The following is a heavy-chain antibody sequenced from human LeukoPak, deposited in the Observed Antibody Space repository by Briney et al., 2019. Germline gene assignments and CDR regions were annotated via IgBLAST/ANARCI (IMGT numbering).Heavy chain of an antibody. D-gene: IGHD2-2*01. J-gene: IGHJ3*02. V-gene: IGHV3-30*03. CDR3: AVGYCTSTSCPGAFDI. Sequence: GGSLRLSCAASGFTFSSYGMHWVRQAPGKGLEWVAVISYDGSNKYHADSVKGRFAISRDNSKNTLFLQMNSLRAEDTAVYYCAVGYCTSTSCPGAFDIWGQGTMVTVSS. CDR1: GFTFSSYG. CDR2: ISYDGSNK.